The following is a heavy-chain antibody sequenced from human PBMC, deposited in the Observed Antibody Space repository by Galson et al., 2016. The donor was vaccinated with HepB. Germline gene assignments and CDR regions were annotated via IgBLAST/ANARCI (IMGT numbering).Heavy chain of an antibody. CDR2: IYPGDSDI. V-gene: IGHV5-51*01. J-gene: IGHJ4*02. CDR1: GYSFSNYW. Sequence: QSGAEVKKPGESLKISCQGSGYSFSNYWIAWVRQMPGKGLEWMGIIYPGDSDIRYSPSFQGQVTISADTSITTAYLQWRSLEASDSAMYYCVRHGGYGTGWALFYPVDYWGQGTLVTVSS. CDR3: VRHGGYGTGWALFYPVDY. D-gene: IGHD6-25*01.